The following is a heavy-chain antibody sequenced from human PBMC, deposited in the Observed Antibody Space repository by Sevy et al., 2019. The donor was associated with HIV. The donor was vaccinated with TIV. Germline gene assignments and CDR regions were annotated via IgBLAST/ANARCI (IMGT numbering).Heavy chain of an antibody. CDR1: GLTFDTYA. CDR2: INWIGAAT. J-gene: IGHJ4*02. CDR3: AKDMSRGGTGTGLDY. V-gene: IGHV3-9*01. D-gene: IGHD1-7*01. Sequence: GGSLRLSCAASGLTFDTYAMHWVRQAPGKGLEWVSGINWIGAATGYADSVRGRFTISRDNAKNSLFLHMNSLRPEDTAFYYCAKDMSRGGTGTGLDYWGQGTLVTVSS.